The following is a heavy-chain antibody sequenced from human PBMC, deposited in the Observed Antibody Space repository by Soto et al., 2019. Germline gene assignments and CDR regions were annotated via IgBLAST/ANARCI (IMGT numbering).Heavy chain of an antibody. CDR1: GGSISSYY. J-gene: IGHJ4*02. V-gene: IGHV4-59*01. CDR3: ARLVDTAMVIDY. CDR2: IYYSGST. D-gene: IGHD5-18*01. Sequence: SETLSLTCTVSGGSISSYYWSWIRQPPGKGLECIGYIYYSGSTNYNPSLKSRVTISVDTSKNQFSLKLSSVTAADTAVYYCARLVDTAMVIDYWGQGTLVTVSS.